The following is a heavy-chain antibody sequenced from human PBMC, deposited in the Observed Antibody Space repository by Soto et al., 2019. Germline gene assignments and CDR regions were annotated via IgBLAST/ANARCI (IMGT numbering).Heavy chain of an antibody. D-gene: IGHD2-15*01. CDR1: GFTFSDYA. V-gene: IGHV3-30*03. CDR3: ARDPSYCSGGSCLAFDY. J-gene: IGHJ4*02. CDR2: ISYDGSNT. Sequence: PGGSLRLSCAASGFTFSDYAMHWVRQAPGKGLEWVAVISYDGSNTYYADSVKGRFTISRDNSKNTLYLQMNSLRAEDTAVYYCARDPSYCSGGSCLAFDYWGQGTQVTVSS.